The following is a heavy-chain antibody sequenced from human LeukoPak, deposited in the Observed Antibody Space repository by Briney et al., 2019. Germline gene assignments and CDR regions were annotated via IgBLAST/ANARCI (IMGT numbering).Heavy chain of an antibody. D-gene: IGHD6-13*01. Sequence: GGSLRLSCAASGFTFSSYAMSWVRQAPGKGLEWVAVISYDGSNKYYADSVKGRFTISRDNSKNTLYLQMNSLRAEDTAVYYCARGRARIAAAATGYWGQGTLVTVSS. CDR3: ARGRARIAAAATGY. CDR1: GFTFSSYA. CDR2: ISYDGSNK. V-gene: IGHV3-30-3*01. J-gene: IGHJ4*02.